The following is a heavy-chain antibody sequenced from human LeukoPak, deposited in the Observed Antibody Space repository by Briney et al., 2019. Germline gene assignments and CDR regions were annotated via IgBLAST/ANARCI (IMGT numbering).Heavy chain of an antibody. J-gene: IGHJ6*02. Sequence: PGGSLRLSCAASGFTFSSYEMNWVRQAPGKGLEWVSYISSSGSTIYYADSVKGRFTISRDNAKNSLYLQMNSLRAEDTAVYYCARDGLSCSSPSCYPCGMDVWGQGTTVTVSS. D-gene: IGHD2-2*01. V-gene: IGHV3-48*03. CDR2: ISSSGSTI. CDR3: ARDGLSCSSPSCYPCGMDV. CDR1: GFTFSSYE.